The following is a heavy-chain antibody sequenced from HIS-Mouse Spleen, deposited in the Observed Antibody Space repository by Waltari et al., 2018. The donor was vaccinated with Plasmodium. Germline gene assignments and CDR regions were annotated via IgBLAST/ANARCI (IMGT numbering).Heavy chain of an antibody. V-gene: IGHV3-30*04. CDR3: ARAGDNWNYYGMDV. J-gene: IGHJ6*02. CDR2: ISDDGSNK. CDR1: GFTFSSFA. Sequence: QVQLVESGGGVVQPGRSLSLSCAASGFTFSSFAMHWVRQAPGKGLEWVAVISDDGSNKYYADYVKGRFTISRDNSKNTLYLQMNSLRAEDTAVYYCARAGDNWNYYGMDVWGQGTTVTVSS. D-gene: IGHD1-20*01.